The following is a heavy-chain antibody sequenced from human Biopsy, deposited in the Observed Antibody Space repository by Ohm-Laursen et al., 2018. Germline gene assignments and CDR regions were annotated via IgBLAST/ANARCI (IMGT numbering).Heavy chain of an antibody. Sequence: GASVKVSCKASGYRFDNYDISWVRQASGQRPEWMGWVSGYNGVTNYARKFQGRVTMTIEKSTTTAYMELRGLRSDDTAVYYCGRDYYYNGTDIWGPGTTLTVSS. CDR1: GYRFDNYD. CDR2: VSGYNGVT. J-gene: IGHJ6*02. CDR3: GRDYYYNGTDI. V-gene: IGHV1-18*01.